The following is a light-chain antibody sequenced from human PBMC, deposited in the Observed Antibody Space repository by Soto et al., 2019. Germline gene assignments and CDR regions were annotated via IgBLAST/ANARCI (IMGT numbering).Light chain of an antibody. CDR2: DAS. V-gene: IGKV1-5*01. CDR1: QSISDW. J-gene: IGKJ4*01. Sequence: DIQMTQSPSTLSASVGDRVTITCRASQSISDWLAWYQQKPGKAPKLLIYDASGLQSGVPSRFSGSGSGTEFTLTISSLQPEDFATYYCQQLNTYPLTFGGGTKVDIK. CDR3: QQLNTYPLT.